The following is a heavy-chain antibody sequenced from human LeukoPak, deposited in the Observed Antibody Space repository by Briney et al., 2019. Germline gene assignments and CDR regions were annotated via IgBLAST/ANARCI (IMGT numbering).Heavy chain of an antibody. D-gene: IGHD6-19*01. CDR3: ARAGWLGRRVYFDY. Sequence: SVKVSCKASGATFSSYAINWVRQAPGQGLEWMGRIIPMLGTVNYAQKFQGRVTIIADESTSTAYMELSSLRSEDTAVYYCARAGWLGRRVYFDYWGQGTLVTVSS. CDR1: GATFSSYA. CDR2: IIPMLGTV. V-gene: IGHV1-69*11. J-gene: IGHJ4*02.